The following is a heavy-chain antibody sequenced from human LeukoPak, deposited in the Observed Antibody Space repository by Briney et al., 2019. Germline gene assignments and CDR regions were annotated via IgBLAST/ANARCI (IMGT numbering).Heavy chain of an antibody. D-gene: IGHD3-22*01. CDR3: AKGSYYDSSGSFYFDY. CDR2: VSGSGVST. V-gene: IGHV3-23*01. J-gene: IGHJ4*02. Sequence: GGSLRLSCAASGFTFNNYAMSWVRQPPGKGLEWVSGVSGSGVSTYYADSVKGRFTISRDNSKNTLYVQVNSLGTEDTAAYYCAKGSYYDSSGSFYFDYWGQGTLVTVSS. CDR1: GFTFNNYA.